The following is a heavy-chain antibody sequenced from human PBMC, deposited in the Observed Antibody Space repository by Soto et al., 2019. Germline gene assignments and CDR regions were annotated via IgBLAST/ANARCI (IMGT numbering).Heavy chain of an antibody. D-gene: IGHD5-12*01. J-gene: IGHJ4*02. V-gene: IGHV4-59*01. CDR1: GGPISSYY. CDR3: ARGIEMATILDY. Sequence: SETLSLTCTVSGGPISSYYWSWIRQPPGKGLEWIGYIYYSGSTNYNPSLKSRVTISVDTSKNQFSLKLSSVTAADTAVYYCARGIEMATILDYWGQGTLVTVSS. CDR2: IYYSGST.